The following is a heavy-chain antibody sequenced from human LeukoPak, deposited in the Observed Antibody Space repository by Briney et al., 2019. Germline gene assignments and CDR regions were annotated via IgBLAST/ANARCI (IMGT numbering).Heavy chain of an antibody. CDR3: ARDCSGGSCYLYGMDV. CDR2: ISSSSSYI. CDR1: GFTFSDYY. D-gene: IGHD2-15*01. J-gene: IGHJ6*02. Sequence: PGGSLRLPCAASGFTFSDYYMSWIRQAPGKGLEWVSSISSSSSYIYYADSVKGRFTISRDNAKNSLYLQMNSLRAEDTAVYYCARDCSGGSCYLYGMDVWGQGTTVTVSS. V-gene: IGHV3-11*06.